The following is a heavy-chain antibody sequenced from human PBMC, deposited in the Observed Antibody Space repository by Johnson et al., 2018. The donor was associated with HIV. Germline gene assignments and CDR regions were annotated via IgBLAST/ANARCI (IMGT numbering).Heavy chain of an antibody. Sequence: VQLVESGGGSIKPGGSIRLSCAASGLTFSNAWMNWVRQAPGKGLEWVGRIKSETAGGTTDYGAPVKGRFTITRDDSKNTLYLQMNSLKTEDTAMYYCAGPGGSFDMWGQGTMVTVSS. D-gene: IGHD4-23*01. CDR1: GLTFSNAW. V-gene: IGHV3-15*01. CDR2: IKSETAGGTT. J-gene: IGHJ3*02. CDR3: AGPGGSFDM.